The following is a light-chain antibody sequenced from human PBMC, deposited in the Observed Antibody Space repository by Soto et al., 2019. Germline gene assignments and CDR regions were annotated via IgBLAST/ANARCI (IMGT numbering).Light chain of an antibody. Sequence: QSVLTQPASVSGSPGQSITISCTGTSGDVGGYNYVSWYQQHPGKAPKLMIYDVSNRPSGVSNRFSGSKSGNTASLTISGLQAEDEADYYCSSYTSSSTLEGVFGTGTKLTVL. CDR2: DVS. CDR1: SGDVGGYNY. CDR3: SSYTSSSTLEGV. J-gene: IGLJ1*01. V-gene: IGLV2-14*01.